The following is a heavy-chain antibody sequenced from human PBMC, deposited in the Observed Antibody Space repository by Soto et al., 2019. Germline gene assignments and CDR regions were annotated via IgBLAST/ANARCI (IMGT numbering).Heavy chain of an antibody. V-gene: IGHV4-59*01. CDR2: IYYSGST. D-gene: IGHD3-10*01. CDR1: GGSISSYY. J-gene: IGHJ4*02. Sequence: SETLSLTCTVSGGSISSYYWSWIRQPPGKGLEWIGYIYYSGSTNYNPSLKSRVTISVDTSKNQFSLKLSSVTAADTAVYYCARDRPGFGDHPEYYFDYWGQGTLVTVSS. CDR3: ARDRPGFGDHPEYYFDY.